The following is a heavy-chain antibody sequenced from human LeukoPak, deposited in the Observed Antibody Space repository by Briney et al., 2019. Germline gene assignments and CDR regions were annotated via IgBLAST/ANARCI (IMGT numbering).Heavy chain of an antibody. Sequence: RPGTSLKLSCAASGFSFSVYGMHWVRQAPDKGLEWVASVRNDGTENFHADSVKGRLTISRDNSKNILYLQMNSLRAEDTAVYYCARERHSPYYDFWSGPLMYYGMDVWGQGTTVTVSS. CDR2: VRNDGTEN. J-gene: IGHJ6*02. CDR1: GFSFSVYG. CDR3: ARERHSPYYDFWSGPLMYYGMDV. D-gene: IGHD3-3*01. V-gene: IGHV3-30*02.